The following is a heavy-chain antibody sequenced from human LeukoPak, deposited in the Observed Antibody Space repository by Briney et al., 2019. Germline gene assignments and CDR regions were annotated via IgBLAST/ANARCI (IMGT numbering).Heavy chain of an antibody. CDR2: INPNSGGT. J-gene: IGHJ3*02. Sequence: ASVTVSCKASGYTFTGYYMHWVRQAPGQGLEWMGWINPNSGGTNYAQKFQGRVTMTRDTSISTAYMELSRLRSDDTAVYYCARVLTGFDAFDIWGQGTMVTVSS. CDR1: GYTFTGYY. D-gene: IGHD3-9*01. CDR3: ARVLTGFDAFDI. V-gene: IGHV1-2*02.